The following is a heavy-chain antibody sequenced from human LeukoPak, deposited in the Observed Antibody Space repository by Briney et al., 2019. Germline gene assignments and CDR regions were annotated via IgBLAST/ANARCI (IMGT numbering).Heavy chain of an antibody. V-gene: IGHV1-18*01. D-gene: IGHD3-16*02. CDR1: GYTFTSYG. J-gene: IGHJ4*02. CDR3: ATGIGDYVWGSYRTYFFDC. CDR2: ISAYNGNT. Sequence: GASVKVSCKASGYTFTSYGISWVRQAPGQGLEWMGWISAYNGNTNYAQKFQGRVTMTEDTPTDTAYMELSSLRSDDTAVYYCATGIGDYVWGSYRTYFFDCWGQGTLVTVSS.